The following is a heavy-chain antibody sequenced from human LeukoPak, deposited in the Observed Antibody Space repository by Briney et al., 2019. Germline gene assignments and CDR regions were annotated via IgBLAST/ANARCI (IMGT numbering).Heavy chain of an antibody. J-gene: IGHJ5*02. D-gene: IGHD6-13*01. CDR1: GFTFSTYG. CDR3: ARGTQYSSSRDWFDP. Sequence: GGSLRLSCAASGFTFSTYGMNWVRQAPGKGLEWVSSISDSSSYIFYADSVKGRFTISRDNAKNSLYLQMNSLRAKDTAVYYCARGTQYSSSRDWFDPWGQGTLVTVSS. V-gene: IGHV3-21*01. CDR2: ISDSSSYI.